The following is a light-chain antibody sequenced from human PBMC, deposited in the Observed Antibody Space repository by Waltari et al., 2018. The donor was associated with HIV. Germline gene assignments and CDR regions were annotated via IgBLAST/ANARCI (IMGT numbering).Light chain of an antibody. CDR1: RSNVPPYN. CDR3: AAWDDSLHGWV. V-gene: IGLV1-44*01. Sequence: QSVVTQPPSASGTPGQTVTISCVGSRSNVPPYNENWYQQFPGTAPKLLIYRNNQRPSGVPDRFSGSKSGTSASLAISGLQSADEADYYCAAWDDSLHGWVFGGGTKLTVL. J-gene: IGLJ3*02. CDR2: RNN.